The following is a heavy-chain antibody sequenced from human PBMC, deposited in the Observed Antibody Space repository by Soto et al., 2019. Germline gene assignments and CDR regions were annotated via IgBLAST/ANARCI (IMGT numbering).Heavy chain of an antibody. CDR3: ARHSGYYDSSGYYYYYYYGMDV. V-gene: IGHV5-51*01. D-gene: IGHD3-22*01. CDR2: IYPGDSDT. J-gene: IGHJ6*02. CDR1: GYSFTSYW. Sequence: GESLKISCKGSGYSFTSYWIGWVRQMPGKGLEWMGIIYPGDSDTRYSPSFQGQVTISADKSISTAYLQWSSLKASGTAMYYCARHSGYYDSSGYYYYYYYGMDVWGQGTTVTVSS.